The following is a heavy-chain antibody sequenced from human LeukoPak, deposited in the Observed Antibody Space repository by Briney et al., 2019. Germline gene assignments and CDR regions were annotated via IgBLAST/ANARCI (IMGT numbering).Heavy chain of an antibody. D-gene: IGHD3-16*02. CDR2: IYYSGST. Sequence: SETLSLTCTVSGGSISSYYWSWIRQPPGKGLEWIGYIYYSGSTNYNPSLKSRVTISVDTSKNQFSLKLSSVTATDTAVYYCARVALLRLGELSGFDYWGQGTLVTVSS. CDR1: GGSISSYY. J-gene: IGHJ4*02. CDR3: ARVALLRLGELSGFDY. V-gene: IGHV4-59*01.